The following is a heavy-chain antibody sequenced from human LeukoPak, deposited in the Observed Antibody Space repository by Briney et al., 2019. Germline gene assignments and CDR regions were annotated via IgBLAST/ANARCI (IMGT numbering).Heavy chain of an antibody. CDR1: GFTFSDYY. Sequence: GGSLRLSCAASGFTFSDYYMSWIRQAPGKGLEWVSYISSSGSTIYYADSVKGRFTISRNNAKNSLYLQMNSLRAEDTAVYYCARDGTIFGVVTYNWFDPWGQGTLVTVSS. J-gene: IGHJ5*02. D-gene: IGHD3-3*01. V-gene: IGHV3-11*01. CDR2: ISSSGSTI. CDR3: ARDGTIFGVVTYNWFDP.